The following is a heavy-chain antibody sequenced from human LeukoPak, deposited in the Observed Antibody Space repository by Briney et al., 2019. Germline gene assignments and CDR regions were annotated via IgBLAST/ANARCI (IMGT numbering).Heavy chain of an antibody. CDR2: INPSGGST. CDR1: GHTFRRYI. Sequence: ASVKVSCKPSGHTFRRYIITWVRQAPGQGLEWMGIINPSGGSTSYAQKFQGRVTMTRDMSTSTVYMELSSLRSEDTAVYYCARVRGEGPRYYDFWSGYYTDYWGQGTLVTVSS. D-gene: IGHD3-3*01. CDR3: ARVRGEGPRYYDFWSGYYTDY. J-gene: IGHJ4*02. V-gene: IGHV1-46*01.